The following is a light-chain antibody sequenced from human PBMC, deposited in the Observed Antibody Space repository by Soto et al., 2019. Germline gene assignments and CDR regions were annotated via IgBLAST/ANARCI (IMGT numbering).Light chain of an antibody. V-gene: IGKV3D-15*01. CDR1: KSVSSN. Sequence: EIVMTQSPATLSVSPGERATLSCRASKSVSSNLAWYQQKPGQAPRLLIYGASTRATGIPARFSGSGSGTEFTLTISSLQSEDFVVYYSQQYNNWPPSTFGQGTRLEIK. J-gene: IGKJ5*01. CDR2: GAS. CDR3: QQYNNWPPST.